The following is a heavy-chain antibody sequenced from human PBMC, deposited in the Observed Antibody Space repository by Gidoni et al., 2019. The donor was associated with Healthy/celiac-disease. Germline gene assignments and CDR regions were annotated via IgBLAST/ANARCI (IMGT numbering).Heavy chain of an antibody. V-gene: IGHV4-34*01. CDR3: ARGVPAAKYYYYYYYMDV. CDR1: GGSFCCYY. D-gene: IGHD2-2*01. J-gene: IGHJ6*03. Sequence: QVQLQQWGAGLLKPSETLSLTCAVSGGSFCCYYWSWTRQPPGKGLEWIGEINHSGSTNYNPSRKSRVTISVDTSKNQFSLKLSSVTAADTAVYYWARGVPAAKYYYYYYYMDVWGKGTTVTVSS. CDR2: INHSGST.